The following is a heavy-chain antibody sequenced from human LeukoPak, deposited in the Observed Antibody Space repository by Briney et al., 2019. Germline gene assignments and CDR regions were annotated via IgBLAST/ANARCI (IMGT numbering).Heavy chain of an antibody. CDR3: ARESVRHYYGSGSYSRLFDY. Sequence: ASVKVSCKASGYTFTSYGISWVRQAPGQGLEWMGWISAYNGNTNYAQKLQGRVTMTTDTSTSTAYMELSRLRSDDTAVYYCARESVRHYYGSGSYSRLFDYWGQGTLVTVSS. CDR2: ISAYNGNT. J-gene: IGHJ4*02. CDR1: GYTFTSYG. D-gene: IGHD3-10*01. V-gene: IGHV1-18*01.